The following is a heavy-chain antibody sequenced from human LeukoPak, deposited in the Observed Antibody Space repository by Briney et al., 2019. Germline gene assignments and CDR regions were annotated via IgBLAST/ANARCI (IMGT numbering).Heavy chain of an antibody. CDR1: GGSISSYY. CDR2: IYYSGST. V-gene: IGHV4-59*01. CDR3: ARAVTGYYYYYGMDV. J-gene: IGHJ6*02. Sequence: SETLSLTCTVSGGSISSYYWSWIRQPPGKGLEWIGYIYYSGSTNYNPSLKSRVTISVDTSKNQFSLKLSSVTAADTAVYYCARAVTGYYYYYGMDVWGQGTLVTVSS. D-gene: IGHD4-11*01.